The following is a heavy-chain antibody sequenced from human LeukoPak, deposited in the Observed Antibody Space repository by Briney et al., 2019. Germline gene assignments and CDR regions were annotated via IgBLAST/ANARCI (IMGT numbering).Heavy chain of an antibody. D-gene: IGHD2-2*01. CDR1: GYTFTDCY. CDR3: ARANFLYCSSSTCLFDY. J-gene: IGHJ4*02. CDR2: INPNDGDT. Sequence: ASVKVSCKASGYTFTDCYMHWVRQAPGQGFEWMGWINPNDGDTNYAQKFQGRVTMTRDTSISTAAMEVSRLRSDDTAVYYCARANFLYCSSSTCLFDYWGQGTLVTVSS. V-gene: IGHV1-2*02.